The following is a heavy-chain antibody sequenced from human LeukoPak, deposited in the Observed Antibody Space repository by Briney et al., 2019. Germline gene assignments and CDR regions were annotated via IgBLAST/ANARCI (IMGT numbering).Heavy chain of an antibody. D-gene: IGHD3-22*01. V-gene: IGHV4-59*01. CDR3: ARDRYYYDSSGYYYRSDDASDI. CDR2: IYYSGST. Sequence: PSETLSLTCTVSGGSISSYYWSWIRQPPGKGLEWIGYIYYSGSTNYNPSLKSRVTISVDTSKNQFSLKLSSVTAADTAVYYCARDRYYYDSSGYYYRSDDASDIWGQGTMVTVSS. CDR1: GGSISSYY. J-gene: IGHJ3*02.